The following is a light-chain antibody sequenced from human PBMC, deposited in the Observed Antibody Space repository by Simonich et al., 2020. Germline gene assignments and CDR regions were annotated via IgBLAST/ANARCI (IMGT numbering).Light chain of an antibody. CDR2: WAS. V-gene: IGKV4-1*01. Sequence: DIVMTQSPDSLAVSLGERATINCKSSQSVLYSSNNQHYLAWYQPTPGQPPKLLIYWASTRESGVPDRFSGSGSGTDFTLTISSLQAEDVAVYYCQQYYSTPPTFGQGTKVEIK. CDR3: QQYYSTPPT. J-gene: IGKJ1*01. CDR1: QSVLYSSNNQHY.